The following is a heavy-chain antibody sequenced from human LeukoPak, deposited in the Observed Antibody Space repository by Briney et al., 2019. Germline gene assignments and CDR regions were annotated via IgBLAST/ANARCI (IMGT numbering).Heavy chain of an antibody. Sequence: SETLSLTCTVSGGSISSSSYYWGWIRQPPGKGLEWIRSIYYSGSTYYNPSLKSRVTISVDTSKNQFSLKLSSVTAADTAVYYCARVPTVGGSAFDIWGRGTMVTVSS. V-gene: IGHV4-39*07. CDR2: IYYSGST. CDR1: GGSISSSSYY. J-gene: IGHJ3*02. CDR3: ARVPTVGGSAFDI. D-gene: IGHD2-15*01.